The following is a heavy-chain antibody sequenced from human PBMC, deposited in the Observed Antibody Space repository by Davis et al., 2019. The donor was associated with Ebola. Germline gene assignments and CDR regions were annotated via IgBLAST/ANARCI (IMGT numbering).Heavy chain of an antibody. V-gene: IGHV4-59*01. CDR1: GGSISTYY. D-gene: IGHD6-25*01. CDR3: ARAGGGYNWYFDL. J-gene: IGHJ2*01. Sequence: ESLKISCTVSGGSISTYYWSWIRQPPGKGLEWIGYIYYSGSTNYNPSLKSRFTISVDTSKNQFSLKMSSVTAADTAVYYCARAGGGYNWYFDLWGRGTLVTVSS. CDR2: IYYSGST.